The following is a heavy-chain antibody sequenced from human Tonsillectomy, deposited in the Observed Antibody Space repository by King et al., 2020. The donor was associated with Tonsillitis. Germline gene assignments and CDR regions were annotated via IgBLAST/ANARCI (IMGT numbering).Heavy chain of an antibody. CDR1: GFTVSSNY. V-gene: IGHV3-53*02. D-gene: IGHD5-24*01. CDR3: ARACRDADLRIEY. Sequence: VQLVETGGGLIQPGGSLRLSCAASGFTVSSNYMSWVRQAPGKGLEWVSVIYSGGSTYYADSVKGRFTISRDNSKNTRYLPMNSLRDEDTAVYYCARACRDADLRIEYGGQGTRVTVSS. J-gene: IGHJ4*02. CDR2: IYSGGST.